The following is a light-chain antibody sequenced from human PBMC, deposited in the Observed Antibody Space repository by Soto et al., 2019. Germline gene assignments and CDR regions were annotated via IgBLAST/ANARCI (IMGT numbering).Light chain of an antibody. J-gene: IGKJ5*01. V-gene: IGKV1-39*01. CDR3: QQSYSTLPIT. CDR2: AAS. CDR1: QSISGY. Sequence: DIQMTPSPSSLSASVVDRVTITCRTSQSISGYLNWYRHKPGKAPTLLIYAASTLQSGVPSRFSGSGSGTDFTLTISNLQPEDFATYYCQQSYSTLPITFGQGTRLEIK.